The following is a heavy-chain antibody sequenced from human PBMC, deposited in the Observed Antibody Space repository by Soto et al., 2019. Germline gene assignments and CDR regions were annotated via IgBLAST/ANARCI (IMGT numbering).Heavy chain of an antibody. CDR1: GYSFTNYW. Sequence: PGESLKISCKGSGYSFTNYWVAWVRQMPGKGLEWMGLLYPGDSETRYSPSFQGHVTISADKSVTTAYLQWSSLKASDTAIYYCARGGYTYGVLYLDYWGPGTLVTVYS. CDR3: ARGGYTYGVLYLDY. V-gene: IGHV5-51*01. CDR2: LYPGDSET. J-gene: IGHJ4*02. D-gene: IGHD5-18*01.